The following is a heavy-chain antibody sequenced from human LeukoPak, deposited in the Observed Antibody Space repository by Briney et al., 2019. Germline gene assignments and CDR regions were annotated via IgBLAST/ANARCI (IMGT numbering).Heavy chain of an antibody. J-gene: IGHJ4*02. CDR3: ARSPVGVRKKDDF. CDR1: GYTFTSYD. V-gene: IGHV1-8*01. D-gene: IGHD3-10*01. Sequence: ASVKVSCKASGYTFTSYDINWVRQATGQGLEWMGWMNPTSGHTGYAQKFQGRVTMTRDTSISTAYMELNSLTSEDTAVYYCARSPVGVRKKDDFWGQGTLVIVSS. CDR2: MNPTSGHT.